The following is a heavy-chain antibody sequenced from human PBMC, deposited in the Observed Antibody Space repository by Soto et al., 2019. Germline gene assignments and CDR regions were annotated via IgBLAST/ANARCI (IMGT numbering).Heavy chain of an antibody. CDR1: GYTFTIYA. Sequence: ASVNVSCKASGYTFTIYAMHWVLQAPGQRLEWMGWINAGNGNTKYSQKFQGRVTITRDTSASTAYMELSSLRSEDTAVYYCARGGSSYHHYNGVFDIWGQGTMVTVSS. CDR2: INAGNGNT. CDR3: ARGGSSYHHYNGVFDI. V-gene: IGHV1-3*01. J-gene: IGHJ3*02. D-gene: IGHD2-15*01.